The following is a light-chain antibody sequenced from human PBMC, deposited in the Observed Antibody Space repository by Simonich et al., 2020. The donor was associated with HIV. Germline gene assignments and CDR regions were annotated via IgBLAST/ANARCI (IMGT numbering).Light chain of an antibody. Sequence: DIQMTQSPSSLSASVGDRVTITCRTSQSISSYLNWYQHKPGTAPNLLIYAASSLQSGVPARFSGSRSGTDFTLTISSLQPEDFATYYCQQSYSTPPWTFGQGTKVDIK. CDR1: QSISSY. J-gene: IGKJ1*01. CDR2: AAS. V-gene: IGKV1-39*01. CDR3: QQSYSTPPWT.